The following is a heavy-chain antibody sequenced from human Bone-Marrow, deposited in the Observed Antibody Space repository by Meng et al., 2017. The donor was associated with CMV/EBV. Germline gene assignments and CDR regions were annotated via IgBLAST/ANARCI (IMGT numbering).Heavy chain of an antibody. CDR3: AKTTRYCSSTSCYRGRGYSYGYDY. V-gene: IGHV3-73*01. Sequence: GESLKISCAASGFTFSESAIHWVRQASGKGLEWVGRMRSKANNYAIAYAASLKGRFTISRDESKNTVYLQMNGLETEDTAVYYCAKTTRYCSSTSCYRGRGYSYGYDYWGQGTLVTVSS. CDR1: GFTFSESA. D-gene: IGHD2-2*02. CDR2: MRSKANNYAI. J-gene: IGHJ4*02.